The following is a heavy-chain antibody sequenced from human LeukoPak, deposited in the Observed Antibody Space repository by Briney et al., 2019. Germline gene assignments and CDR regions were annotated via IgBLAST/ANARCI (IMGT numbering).Heavy chain of an antibody. V-gene: IGHV4-30-2*01. CDR2: IYHSGST. CDR1: GGSISSGGYS. Sequence: SETLSLTCAVSGGSISSGGYSWSWIRQPPGKGLEWIGYIYHSGSTYYNPSLKSRVTISVDRSKNQFSLKLSSVTAEDTAVYYCASGDDYGDYGMDVWGQGTTVTVSS. CDR3: ASGDDYGDYGMDV. J-gene: IGHJ6*02. D-gene: IGHD4-17*01.